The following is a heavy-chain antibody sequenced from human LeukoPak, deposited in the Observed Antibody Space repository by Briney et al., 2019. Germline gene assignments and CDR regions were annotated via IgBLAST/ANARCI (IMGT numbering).Heavy chain of an antibody. D-gene: IGHD1-26*01. CDR3: ARRRLGRVPHWIDL. CDR1: GESFTDYF. V-gene: IGHV4-34*01. CDR2: ITHSEDT. J-gene: IGHJ5*02. Sequence: SETLSLTCAGYGESFTDYFWSWIRQTPDKGLEWIGEITHSEDTNYNPSLKSRVTFLVDTSKTQFSLILSSVTAADTAIYYCARRRLGRVPHWIDLWGQGTLVTVSS.